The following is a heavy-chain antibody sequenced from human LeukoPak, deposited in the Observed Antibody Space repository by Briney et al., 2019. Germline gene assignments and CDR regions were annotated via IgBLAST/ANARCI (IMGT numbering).Heavy chain of an antibody. CDR1: GFTFSRYA. Sequence: GGSLRLSCAASGFTFSRYAMTWVRQAPGKELDWVSGISGGGGSTYYADTVKGRFTISRDNSKNTLYLQMNSLRAEDTAVYYCAKSDLAYCGGDCYSDYWGQGTLVTVSS. CDR2: ISGGGGST. D-gene: IGHD2-21*01. CDR3: AKSDLAYCGGDCYSDY. V-gene: IGHV3-23*01. J-gene: IGHJ4*02.